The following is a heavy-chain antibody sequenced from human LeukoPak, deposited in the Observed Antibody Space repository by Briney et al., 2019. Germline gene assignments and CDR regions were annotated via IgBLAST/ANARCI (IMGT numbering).Heavy chain of an antibody. Sequence: GSLRLSCGASGFIFSSYAMTWVRQAPGKGLEWVSGISASGINTYYADSVKGRFTISRDNSKDTLYLQMNSLRAEDTAIYYCAKLGGPYNWDYAGLNYMDVWGKGTTVTVSS. CDR1: GFIFSSYA. J-gene: IGHJ6*03. CDR3: AKLGGPYNWDYAGLNYMDV. V-gene: IGHV3-23*01. D-gene: IGHD1-7*01. CDR2: ISASGINT.